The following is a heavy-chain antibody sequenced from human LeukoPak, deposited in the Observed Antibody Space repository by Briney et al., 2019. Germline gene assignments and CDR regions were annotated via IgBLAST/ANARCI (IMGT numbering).Heavy chain of an antibody. Sequence: RSETLALTLAVYGGSFRGYYWSWVRQPPGQGLEWSGEMNHSGSTNYNPSLKSRVTISVDTSKNQFSLKLSSVTAADTAVYYCSRGRYSSGWYGTVRRPDNWFDPCGQGTLVTVSS. CDR3: SRGRYSSGWYGTVRRPDNWFDP. V-gene: IGHV4-34*01. J-gene: IGHJ5*02. CDR2: MNHSGST. D-gene: IGHD6-19*01. CDR1: GGSFRGYY.